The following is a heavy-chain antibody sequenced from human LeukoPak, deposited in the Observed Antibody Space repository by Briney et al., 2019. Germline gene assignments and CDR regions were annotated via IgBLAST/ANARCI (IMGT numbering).Heavy chain of an antibody. V-gene: IGHV4-59*08. Sequence: SETLSLTCTVSGGSISSYYRNWIREPPGKGLEWIGFIYYSGSTNYNASLKSRVTISLDRSKNQFSLRLSSVTAADTAVYYCAGSYYGTGFDYWGQGTLVTVSS. CDR2: IYYSGST. J-gene: IGHJ4*02. CDR3: AGSYYGTGFDY. D-gene: IGHD3-10*01. CDR1: GGSISSYY.